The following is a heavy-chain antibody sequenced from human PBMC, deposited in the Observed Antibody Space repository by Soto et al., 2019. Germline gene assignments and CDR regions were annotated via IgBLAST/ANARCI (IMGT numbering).Heavy chain of an antibody. V-gene: IGHV4-39*01. J-gene: IGHJ4*02. CDR3: ARHSYYSSVDY. Sequence: SETLSLTCTVSGGSISSSNYYWNWIRQPPGKGLEWIASIYYSGTTYYNPSLQSRVTISVDTSKNQFSLKLSSVTAADTAVYYCARHSYYSSVDYWGQGTLVTVSS. CDR2: IYYSGTT. D-gene: IGHD6-19*01. CDR1: GGSISSSNYY.